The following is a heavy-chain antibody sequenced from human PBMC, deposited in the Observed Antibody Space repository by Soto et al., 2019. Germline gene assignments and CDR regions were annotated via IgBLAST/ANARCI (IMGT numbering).Heavy chain of an antibody. Sequence: ETLSLTCTVSVSSTTSSYWSWIRLPPGNDLEWIAYIYDTGISGYTPSTSYNPSLKSRVTMSVDTSKSQFSLKLTSVTAADTAVYYCARGEDAFFYYGLDVWGQGITVTVSS. CDR2: IYDTGISGYTPST. CDR1: VSSTTSSY. V-gene: IGHV4-59*01. J-gene: IGHJ6*02. CDR3: ARGEDAFFYYGLDV.